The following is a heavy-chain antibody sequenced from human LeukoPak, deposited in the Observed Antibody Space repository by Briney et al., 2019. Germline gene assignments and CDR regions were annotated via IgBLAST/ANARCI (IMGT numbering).Heavy chain of an antibody. CDR2: ISHDGSSK. Sequence: GGSLRLSCAASGFSLSTYGVSWVRQAPGKGLEWVAVISHDGSSKYFADSVKGRFTISRDNPKNMLDLQMHSLRAEDTAVYYCAKSIRFCSSSSCFAGYYNYGLHVWGQGTTVIVSS. V-gene: IGHV3-30*18. CDR3: AKSIRFCSSSSCFAGYYNYGLHV. J-gene: IGHJ6*02. D-gene: IGHD2-2*01. CDR1: GFSLSTYG.